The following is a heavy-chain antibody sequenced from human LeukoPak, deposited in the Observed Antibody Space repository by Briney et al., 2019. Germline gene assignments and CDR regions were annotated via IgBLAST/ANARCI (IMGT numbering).Heavy chain of an antibody. CDR1: GYTFTSYG. CDR3: ARAGLGPVYYYMDV. Sequence: ASVKVSCKASGYTFTSYGISWVRQAPGQGLEWMGWISAYNGNTNYAQKLQGRVTMTTDTSKSTAYMELKSLRSDDTAVYYCARAGLGPVYYYMDVWGKGTTVTVSS. V-gene: IGHV1-18*01. J-gene: IGHJ6*03. D-gene: IGHD3-10*01. CDR2: ISAYNGNT.